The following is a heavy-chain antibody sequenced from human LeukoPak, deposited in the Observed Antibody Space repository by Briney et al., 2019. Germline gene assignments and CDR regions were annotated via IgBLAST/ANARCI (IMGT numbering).Heavy chain of an antibody. CDR2: IYYSGST. Sequence: SETLSLTCTVSGGSISSSSYYWGWIRQPPGKGLEWIGSIYYSGSTYYSPSLKSRVTISVDTSENQFSLKLSSVTAADTAVYYCARATWGSYRYPPHFDYWGQGTLVTVSS. J-gene: IGHJ4*02. V-gene: IGHV4-39*01. CDR1: GGSISSSSYY. CDR3: ARATWGSYRYPPHFDY. D-gene: IGHD3-16*02.